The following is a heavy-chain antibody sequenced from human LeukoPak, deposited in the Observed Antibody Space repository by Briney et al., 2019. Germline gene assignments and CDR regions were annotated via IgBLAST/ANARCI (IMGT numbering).Heavy chain of an antibody. CDR1: GFTFSSYA. CDR2: ISYDGSNK. D-gene: IGHD4-17*01. CDR3: AKIEDGDYVLEDY. J-gene: IGHJ4*02. V-gene: IGHV3-30*18. Sequence: GGSLRLSCAASGFTFSSYAMSWVRQAPGKGLEWVAVISYDGSNKYYADSVKGRFTISRDNSKNTLYLQMNSLRAEDTAVYYCAKIEDGDYVLEDYWGQGTLVTVSS.